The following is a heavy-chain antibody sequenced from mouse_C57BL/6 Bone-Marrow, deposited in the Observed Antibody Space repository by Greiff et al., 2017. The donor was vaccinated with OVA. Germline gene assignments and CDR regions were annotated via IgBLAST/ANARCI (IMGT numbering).Heavy chain of an antibody. V-gene: IGHV1-81*01. CDR1: GYTFTSYG. Sequence: QVQLQQSGAELARPGASVKLSCKASGYTFTSYGISWVKQRPGQGLEWIGEIYPRSGNTYYNEKFKGKATLTADKSSSTAYMELRSLTSEDSAVYVCARWYYGSSSPGFDDWGQGTTLTVSS. CDR3: ARWYYGSSSPGFDD. D-gene: IGHD1-1*01. J-gene: IGHJ2*01. CDR2: IYPRSGNT.